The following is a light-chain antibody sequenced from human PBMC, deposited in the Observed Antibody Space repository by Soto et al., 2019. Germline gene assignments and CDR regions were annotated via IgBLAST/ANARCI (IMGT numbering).Light chain of an antibody. CDR1: QSISSY. J-gene: IGKJ1*01. V-gene: IGKV1-39*01. Sequence: DIQMTQSPSSLSASVGGRVTITCRASQSISSYLNWYQQKPGKAPKLLIYAASSLQSGVPLRFSGSGSGTDFTLTISSLQPEDFATYYCQQSYSSPLWTFGQGTKVEIK. CDR2: AAS. CDR3: QQSYSSPLWT.